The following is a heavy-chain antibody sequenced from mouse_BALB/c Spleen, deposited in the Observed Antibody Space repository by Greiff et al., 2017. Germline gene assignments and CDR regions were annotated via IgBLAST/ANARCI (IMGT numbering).Heavy chain of an antibody. D-gene: IGHD2-2*01. CDR1: GFTFSSYA. V-gene: IGHV5-6-5*01. J-gene: IGHJ3*01. CDR2: ISSGGST. CDR3: ARNGYDEDFAY. Sequence: EVQVVESGGGLVKPGGSLKLSCAASGFTFSSYAMSWVRQTPEKRLEWVASISSGGSTYYPDSVKGRFTISRDNARNILYLQMSSLRSEDTAMYYCARNGYDEDFAYWGQGTLVTVSA.